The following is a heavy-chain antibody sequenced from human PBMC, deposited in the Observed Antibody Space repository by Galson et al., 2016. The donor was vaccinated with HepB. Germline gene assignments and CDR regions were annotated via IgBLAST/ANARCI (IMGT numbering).Heavy chain of an antibody. CDR1: KFTFSTCA. Sequence: SLRLSCAASKFTFSTCAMSWVRQAPGKGLEWVSTISGSGDNTFHAESVKGRFTISRDNPRNTLLLQMNSLTAEDTAVYYCAKDAKRMPTGNGGIYDYWGQGTLVTVSS. J-gene: IGHJ4*02. D-gene: IGHD1-1*01. CDR3: AKDAKRMPTGNGGIYDY. V-gene: IGHV3-23*01. CDR2: ISGSGDNT.